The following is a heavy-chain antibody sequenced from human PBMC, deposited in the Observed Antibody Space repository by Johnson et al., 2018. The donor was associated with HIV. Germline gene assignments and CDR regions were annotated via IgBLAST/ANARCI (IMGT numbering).Heavy chain of an antibody. CDR1: GFTFDDYA. D-gene: IGHD3-22*01. V-gene: IGHV3-9*01. CDR3: ARVGDRAMIVGGTDAFDI. CDR2: INWNGGST. J-gene: IGHJ3*02. Sequence: VQVVESGGGLVQPGRSLRLSCAASGFTFDDYAMHWVRQAPGKGLEWVSGINWNGGSTGHADSVKGRFTISRDNAKNSLYMQMNSLRAEDTALYYCARVGDRAMIVGGTDAFDIWGQGTMVTVSS.